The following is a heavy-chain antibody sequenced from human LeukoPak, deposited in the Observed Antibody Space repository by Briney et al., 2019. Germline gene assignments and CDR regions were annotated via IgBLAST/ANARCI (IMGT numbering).Heavy chain of an antibody. V-gene: IGHV1-69*05. J-gene: IGHJ4*02. CDR1: GGTFSSYA. Sequence: SVKVSCKASGGTFSSYAISWVRQAPGQGLEWMGGIIPIFGTANYAQKFQGRVTITTDESTSTAYMELSSLRSEDTAVYYCARVGTQQLADFDYWGQETLVTVSS. CDR3: ARVGTQQLADFDY. D-gene: IGHD6-13*01. CDR2: IIPIFGTA.